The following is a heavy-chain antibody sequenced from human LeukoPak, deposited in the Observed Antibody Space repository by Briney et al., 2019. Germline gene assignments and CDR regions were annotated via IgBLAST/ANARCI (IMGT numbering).Heavy chain of an antibody. V-gene: IGHV3-23*01. Sequence: QTGGSLRLSCAASGFTFPTYAMTWVRQAPGRGLEWVSIINGGGGSTYYADSVKGRFTISRDNAKKSLYLQMNSLRVEDTAVYYCARTGELGGYYFDHWGQGTLVTVPS. CDR3: ARTGELGGYYFDH. J-gene: IGHJ4*02. CDR2: INGGGGST. D-gene: IGHD3-10*01. CDR1: GFTFPTYA.